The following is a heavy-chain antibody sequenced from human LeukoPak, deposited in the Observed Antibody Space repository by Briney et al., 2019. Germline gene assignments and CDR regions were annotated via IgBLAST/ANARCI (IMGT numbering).Heavy chain of an antibody. CDR1: GGSISVNTYY. D-gene: IGHD2-21*02. CDR2: VHYSGRT. Sequence: SETLSLTCTVSGGSISVNTYYCAWIRQPPGRGLEWIGSVHYSGRTDYNPSLKSRVTISVDTSKNQLSLSLNSVTAADTAVYYCARHGPVVTATDVFDLWGQGTMVTVSS. V-gene: IGHV4-39*01. CDR3: ARHGPVVTATDVFDL. J-gene: IGHJ3*01.